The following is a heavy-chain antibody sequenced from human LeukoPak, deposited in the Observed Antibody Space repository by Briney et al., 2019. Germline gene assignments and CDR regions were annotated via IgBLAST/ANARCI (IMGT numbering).Heavy chain of an antibody. CDR2: IYPGDSDT. CDR1: EYSFTNYW. V-gene: IGHV5-51*01. CDR3: ARSPHVSSLFDY. Sequence: PGESLKISCKGSEYSFTNYWIGWVRQMPGKGLEWMGIIYPGDSDTRYSPSFEGQIIISADESISTAYLQWSSLKASDTAMYYCARSPHVSSLFDYWGQGTLVTVSS. J-gene: IGHJ4*02.